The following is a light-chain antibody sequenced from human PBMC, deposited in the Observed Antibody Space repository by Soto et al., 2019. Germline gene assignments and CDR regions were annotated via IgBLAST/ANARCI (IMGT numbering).Light chain of an antibody. CDR3: QQSSTTLGT. CDR1: QSISSY. CDR2: EAS. J-gene: IGKJ1*01. V-gene: IGKV1-39*01. Sequence: DIQMTQSPSPLSASVGDRVYITCRTSQSISSYLNWYQAKPGKAPKLLIYEASTLESGVPSRFSGSGSGTDFTLTISSLQPEDSATYYCQQSSTTLGTFGLGTKVEIK.